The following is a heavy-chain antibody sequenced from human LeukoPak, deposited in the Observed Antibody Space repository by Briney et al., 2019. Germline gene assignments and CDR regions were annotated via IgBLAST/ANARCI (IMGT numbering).Heavy chain of an antibody. CDR3: AKDLGGGSGCYDL. V-gene: IGHV3-20*04. J-gene: IGHJ2*01. D-gene: IGHD6-19*01. CDR2: IDWNGGST. Sequence: GGSLRLSCAASGFNFDDYGMSWVRQAPGKGLEWVSGIDWNGGSTGYADSVKGRFTISRDNAKNSLYLQMNSLGAEDTAVYYCAKDLGGGSGCYDLWGRGTLVTVSS. CDR1: GFNFDDYG.